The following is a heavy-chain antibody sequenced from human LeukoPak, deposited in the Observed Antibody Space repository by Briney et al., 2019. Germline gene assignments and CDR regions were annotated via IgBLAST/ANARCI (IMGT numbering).Heavy chain of an antibody. V-gene: IGHV3-23*01. D-gene: IGHD6-13*01. CDR2: ISGSGGST. Sequence: GGSLRLSCAPSAFTFSSYARSWVRQAPGKGLEWVSAISGSGGSTYYADSVKGRFTISRDNSKNTLYLQMNSLRAEDTAVYYCAKFPSQQLVYFDYWGQGTLVTVSS. J-gene: IGHJ4*02. CDR1: AFTFSSYA. CDR3: AKFPSQQLVYFDY.